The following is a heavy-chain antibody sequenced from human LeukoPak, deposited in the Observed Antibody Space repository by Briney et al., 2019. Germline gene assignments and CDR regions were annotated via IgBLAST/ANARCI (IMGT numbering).Heavy chain of an antibody. CDR1: GGTFSSYA. J-gene: IGHJ6*02. CDR2: IIPIFGTA. CDR3: ARAIGFWSGSIVLYYYYGMDV. D-gene: IGHD3-3*01. V-gene: IGHV1-69*06. Sequence: SVKVSCKASGGTFSSYAISWVRQAPGQGLEWMGGIIPIFGTANYAQKFQGRVTITADKSTSTAYMELSSLRSEDTAVYYCARAIGFWSGSIVLYYYYGMDVWGQGTTVTVSS.